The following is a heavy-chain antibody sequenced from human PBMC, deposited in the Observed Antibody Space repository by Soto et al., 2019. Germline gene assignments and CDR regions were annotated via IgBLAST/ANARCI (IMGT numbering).Heavy chain of an antibody. CDR3: ARRVGATDY. Sequence: SETLSLTCAVYGGSFSGYYWSWIRQPPGKGLEWIGEINHSGSTNYNPSLKSRVTISVDTSKNQFSLKLSSVTAADTAVYYCARRVGATDYWGQGTLVTVSS. CDR2: INHSGST. CDR1: GGSFSGYY. J-gene: IGHJ4*02. V-gene: IGHV4-34*01. D-gene: IGHD1-26*01.